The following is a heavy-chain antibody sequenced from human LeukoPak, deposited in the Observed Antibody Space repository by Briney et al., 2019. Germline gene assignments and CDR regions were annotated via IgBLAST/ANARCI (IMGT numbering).Heavy chain of an antibody. CDR2: ISSSSSTI. D-gene: IGHD4-17*01. Sequence: GGSLRLSCAAPGFTFSSYSMNWVRQAPGKGLEWVSYISSSSSTIYYADSVKGRFTISRDNAKNSLYLQMNSLRAEDTAVYYCAKIGMTTVITGGTRDYWGQGTLVTVSS. V-gene: IGHV3-48*04. CDR3: AKIGMTTVITGGTRDY. CDR1: GFTFSSYS. J-gene: IGHJ4*02.